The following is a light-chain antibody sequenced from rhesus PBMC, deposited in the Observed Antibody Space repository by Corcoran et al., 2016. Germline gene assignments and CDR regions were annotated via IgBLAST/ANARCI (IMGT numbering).Light chain of an antibody. J-gene: IGKJ4*01. CDR2: AVS. CDR3: EQTLQTPLT. V-gene: IGKV2-78*01. Sequence: DIVMTQTPLSLSVTPGEPASISCRSSQSLLHSNGYTYLHWYLQKPGQSPQLLFYAVSNRASGVPDRFSGSGSGTECTLKISRVEAEDVGVYYCEQTLQTPLTFGGGTKVELK. CDR1: QSLLHSNGYTY.